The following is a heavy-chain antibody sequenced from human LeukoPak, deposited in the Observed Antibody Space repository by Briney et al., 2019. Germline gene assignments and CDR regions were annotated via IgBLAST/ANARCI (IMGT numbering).Heavy chain of an antibody. CDR3: ARSLSGLDSGDR. Sequence: PSETLSLTCTVFGDSVSSNHWSWIRQPPGKGLEWIGTFYSDGSTNYNPSLKSRLTISVDTSKNQFSPKLSSVTAADTAVYYCARSLSGLDSGDRWGQGTLVTVSS. V-gene: IGHV4-59*02. CDR1: GDSVSSNH. CDR2: FYSDGST. J-gene: IGHJ5*02. D-gene: IGHD5-12*01.